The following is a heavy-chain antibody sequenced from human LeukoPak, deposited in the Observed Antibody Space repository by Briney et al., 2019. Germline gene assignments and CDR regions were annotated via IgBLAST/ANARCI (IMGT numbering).Heavy chain of an antibody. CDR2: INSAGSTM. CDR1: GFTFSDST. J-gene: IGHJ4*02. V-gene: IGHV3-21*01. CDR3: AREDDWNYEDY. Sequence: PGGSLRLSCAASGFTFSDSTMNWVRQASGKGLEWVASINSAGSTMHYADSVKGRLTISRDNAKNSLYLQMNSLRAEDTAIYYCAREDDWNYEDYWGQGTLVTVSS. D-gene: IGHD1-7*01.